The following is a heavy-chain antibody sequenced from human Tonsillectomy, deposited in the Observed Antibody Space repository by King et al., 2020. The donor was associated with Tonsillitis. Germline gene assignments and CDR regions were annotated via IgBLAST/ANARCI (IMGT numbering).Heavy chain of an antibody. CDR1: GGSISSYY. CDR2: IYTSGST. D-gene: IGHD3-22*01. V-gene: IGHV4-4*07. CDR3: ARDCDSSGYYYFFDY. Sequence: QLQESGPGLVKPSETLSLTCTFSGGSISSYYWSLIRQPAGKGLEWIWRIYTSGSTNYNPPLKSRVTMSVDTSKNQFSLKLSSVTAADTAVYYCARDCDSSGYYYFFDYWGQGTLVTVSS. J-gene: IGHJ4*02.